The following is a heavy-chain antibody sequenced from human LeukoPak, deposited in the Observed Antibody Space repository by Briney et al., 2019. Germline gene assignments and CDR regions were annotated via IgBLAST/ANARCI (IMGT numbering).Heavy chain of an antibody. J-gene: IGHJ4*02. CDR1: GFTFSSHA. Sequence: GGSLRLSCAASGFTFSSHAMSWVRQAPGKGLEWVSTITGSGGTTKYADSVKGRFTISRDNSKNTLDLQMNSLRAEDTAIFYCAKHLSSESNLLSPFEYWGQGPLVTVSS. CDR2: ITGSGGTT. D-gene: IGHD2/OR15-2a*01. V-gene: IGHV3-23*01. CDR3: AKHLSSESNLLSPFEY.